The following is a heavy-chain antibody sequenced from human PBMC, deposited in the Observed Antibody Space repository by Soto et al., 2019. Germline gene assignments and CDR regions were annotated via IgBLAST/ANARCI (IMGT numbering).Heavy chain of an antibody. D-gene: IGHD3-22*01. CDR2: ISSSSSTI. V-gene: IGHV3-48*02. J-gene: IGHJ6*02. CDR1: GFTFSSYS. CDR3: ARDRNNYYDSRGYYYVYGMDV. Sequence: EVQLMESGGGLVQPGGSLRLSCAASGFTFSSYSMNWVRQAPGKGLEWVSYISSSSSTIYYADSVKGRFTISRDNAKNSLYLQMNSLRDEDTAVYYCARDRNNYYDSRGYYYVYGMDVWGQGTTVTVSS.